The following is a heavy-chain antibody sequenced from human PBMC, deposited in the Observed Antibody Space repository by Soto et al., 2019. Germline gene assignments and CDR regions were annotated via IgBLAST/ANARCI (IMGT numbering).Heavy chain of an antibody. Sequence: RRLSCAASGFIFSRSAMNWVRQAPGKGLEWVSSISSSSSYIYYADSVKGRFTISRDNAKNSLYLQMNSLRAEDTAVYYCARINSGWGPLSPHPFDYWGQGALVTVSS. J-gene: IGHJ4*02. D-gene: IGHD6-19*01. V-gene: IGHV3-21*01. CDR1: GFIFSRSA. CDR3: ARINSGWGPLSPHPFDY. CDR2: ISSSSSYI.